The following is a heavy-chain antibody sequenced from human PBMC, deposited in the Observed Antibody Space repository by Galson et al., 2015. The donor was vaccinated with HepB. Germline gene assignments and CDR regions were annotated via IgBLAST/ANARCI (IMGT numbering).Heavy chain of an antibody. CDR2: INAGNGNT. CDR1: GYTFTSYG. V-gene: IGHV1-3*01. CDR3: ARALYYYGSGSYWFAFDI. Sequence: SVKVSCKASGYTFTSYGISWVRQAPGQGLEWMGWINAGNGNTKYSQKFQGRVTITRDTSASTAYMELSSLRSEDTAVYYCARALYYYGSGSYWFAFDIWGQGTMVTVSS. J-gene: IGHJ3*02. D-gene: IGHD3-10*01.